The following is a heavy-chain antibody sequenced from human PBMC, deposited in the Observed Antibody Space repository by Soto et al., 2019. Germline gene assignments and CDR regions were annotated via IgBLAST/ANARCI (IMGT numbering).Heavy chain of an antibody. D-gene: IGHD3-10*01. CDR2: INKSRST. J-gene: IGHJ4*02. CDR3: ARGYGRNCDS. Sequence: QVQLQQWGAGLLKPSETLSLTCAAYGGSFSGYYWNWIRQPPGKGLEWIGAINKSRSTNSHTSLQKPVAISLDASKNQFSQKMSSVTAADTAVYYCARGYGRNCDSWGQGALVAVAS. V-gene: IGHV4-34*01. CDR1: GGSFSGYY.